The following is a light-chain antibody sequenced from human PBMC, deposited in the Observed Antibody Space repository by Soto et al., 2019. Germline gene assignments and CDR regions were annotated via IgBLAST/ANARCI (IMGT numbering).Light chain of an antibody. Sequence: DIQMTQSPSTLSASVGDRVTITCRASQGISNYLAWYQQKPGKVPKLLIYAASTLQSGVPARFSGSGSGTDFTLTISSLQPEDVATYYCQKYNSAPTTFGQGTRLEIK. CDR3: QKYNSAPTT. J-gene: IGKJ5*01. CDR2: AAS. CDR1: QGISNY. V-gene: IGKV1-27*01.